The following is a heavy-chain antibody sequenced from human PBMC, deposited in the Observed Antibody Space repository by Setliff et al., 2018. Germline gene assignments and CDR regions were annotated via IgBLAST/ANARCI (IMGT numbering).Heavy chain of an antibody. D-gene: IGHD1-26*01. Sequence: PSETLSLTCTVYGASFSDYYWGWIRQPPGKGLEWIAEINHSGSTNYNPSLKSRVTISVDTSRNQFSLNLTSVTAADTAVYYCARDNTIVGATDYWGQGALVTVSS. CDR2: INHSGST. V-gene: IGHV4-34*01. CDR1: GASFSDYY. J-gene: IGHJ4*02. CDR3: ARDNTIVGATDY.